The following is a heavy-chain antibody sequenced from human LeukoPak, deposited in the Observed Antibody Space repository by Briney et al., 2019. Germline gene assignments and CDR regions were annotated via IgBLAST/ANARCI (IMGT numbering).Heavy chain of an antibody. D-gene: IGHD2-2*01. CDR3: ARATRYYCSSTSCPIDY. CDR1: GFTFSSYS. V-gene: IGHV3-21*01. CDR2: ISSSSSYI. Sequence: GGSLRLSCAASGFTFSSYSMNWVRQAPGKGLEWVSSISSSSSYIYYADSVKGRFTISRDNAKNSLYLQMNSLRAEDTAVYYCARATRYYCSSTSCPIDYWGQGTLVTVSS. J-gene: IGHJ4*02.